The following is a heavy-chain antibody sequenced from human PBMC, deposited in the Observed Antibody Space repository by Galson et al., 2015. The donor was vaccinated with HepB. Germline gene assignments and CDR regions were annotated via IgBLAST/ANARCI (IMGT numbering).Heavy chain of an antibody. CDR2: IKSTRDDGTA. D-gene: IGHD5-18*01. CDR1: GFTLSHVW. V-gene: IGHV3-15*01. CDR3: GVYSYGAVGH. Sequence: SLRLSCAASGFTLSHVWMSWVRQGPGQGPEWVGRIKSTRDDGTAGHAAPGKGRFTISRDDSKDTLFLQMDSLKTEDTAVYYCGVYSYGAVGHWGQGTLVTVSS. J-gene: IGHJ4*02.